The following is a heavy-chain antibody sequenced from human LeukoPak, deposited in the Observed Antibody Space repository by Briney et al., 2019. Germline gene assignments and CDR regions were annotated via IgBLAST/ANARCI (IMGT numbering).Heavy chain of an antibody. Sequence: GGSLRFSCAASGFTFSNYAMSWVRQAPGKGLEWVSAISGSGGSTYYADSVKGRFTISRDNSKNTLYLQMNSPRAEDTAVYYCAKEGRIFGVATGYFDYWGQGTLVTVSS. J-gene: IGHJ4*02. CDR1: GFTFSNYA. CDR2: ISGSGGST. V-gene: IGHV3-23*01. CDR3: AKEGRIFGVATGYFDY. D-gene: IGHD3-3*01.